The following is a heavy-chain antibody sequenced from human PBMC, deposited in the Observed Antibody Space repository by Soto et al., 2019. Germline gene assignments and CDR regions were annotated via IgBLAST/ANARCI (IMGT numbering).Heavy chain of an antibody. CDR1: GFTFSSYG. J-gene: IGHJ4*02. D-gene: IGHD3-22*01. Sequence: GGSLRLSCAASGFTFSSYGMHWVRQAPGKGLEWVAVISYDGSNKYYADSVKGRFTISRDNSKNTLYLQMNSLRAEDTAVYYCAKDRSPYYYDSSGFWGQGTLVTVSS. V-gene: IGHV3-30*18. CDR3: AKDRSPYYYDSSGF. CDR2: ISYDGSNK.